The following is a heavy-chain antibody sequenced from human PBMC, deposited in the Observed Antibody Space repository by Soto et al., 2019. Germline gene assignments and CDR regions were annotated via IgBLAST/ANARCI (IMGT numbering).Heavy chain of an antibody. CDR1: GGSIGNYY. CDR2: GYNSGRA. J-gene: IGHJ6*03. Sequence: QVQLQESGPGLVKPSETLSLTCTVSGGSIGNYYWSWIRQSPGKGLEWIGYGYNSGRANYNPSLKSRVSMSLDMSKNQFSLRLSSVTAADTALYYCARQPGYMTNAFMDVWGKGTAVTVSS. CDR3: ARQPGYMTNAFMDV. V-gene: IGHV4-59*08. D-gene: IGHD1-1*01.